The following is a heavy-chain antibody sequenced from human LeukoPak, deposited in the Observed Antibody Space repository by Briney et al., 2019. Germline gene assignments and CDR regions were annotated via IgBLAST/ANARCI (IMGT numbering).Heavy chain of an antibody. J-gene: IGHJ4*02. Sequence: PSGTLSLTCAVSGGSISSSNWWSWVRQPAGEGLEWIGEIYHSGSTNYNPSLKSRVTISGDKSKNQFSLKLSSVTAADTAVYYCAWGGNFSPFDYWGQGTLVTVSS. CDR3: AWGGNFSPFDY. CDR1: GGSISSSNW. D-gene: IGHD1-7*01. CDR2: IYHSGST. V-gene: IGHV4-4*02.